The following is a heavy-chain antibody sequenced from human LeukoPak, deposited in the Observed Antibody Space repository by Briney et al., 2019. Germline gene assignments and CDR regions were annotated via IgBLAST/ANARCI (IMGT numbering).Heavy chain of an antibody. CDR3: ARAKRDYYYYGMDV. D-gene: IGHD6-25*01. CDR1: GGSISSSNW. J-gene: IGHJ6*02. CDR2: IYHSGST. Sequence: PSGTLSLTCAVSGGSISSSNWWSWVRQPPGKGLEWIGEIYHSGSTNYNPSLKSRVTISVDKSKNQFSLKLSSVTAADTAVYYCARAKRDYYYYGMDVWGQGTTVTVSS. V-gene: IGHV4-4*02.